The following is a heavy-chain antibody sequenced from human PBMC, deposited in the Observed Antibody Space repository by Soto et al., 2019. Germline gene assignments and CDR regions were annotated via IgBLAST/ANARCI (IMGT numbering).Heavy chain of an antibody. Sequence: QAHLEQSGIEVKKPGASVKVTCKASGYTFHSFGISWVRQAPGQGLEWMGWISTYNDNTNYAQKFRGRVAMATDMSTSTASMELRSLTPDDTAVYYCARLRHSGYHTHFYFGMDVWGQGTTIIVSS. D-gene: IGHD5-12*01. CDR3: ARLRHSGYHTHFYFGMDV. J-gene: IGHJ6*02. CDR2: ISTYNDNT. CDR1: GYTFHSFG. V-gene: IGHV1-18*01.